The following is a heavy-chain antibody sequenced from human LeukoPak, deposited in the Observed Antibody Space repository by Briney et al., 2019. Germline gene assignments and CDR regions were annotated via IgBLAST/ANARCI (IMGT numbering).Heavy chain of an antibody. CDR1: GFTFSSYS. V-gene: IGHV3-21*01. Sequence: GGSLRLSCAASGFTFSSYSMNWVRQAPGKGLEWVSSISSSSSYIYYADSVKGRFTISGDNAKNSLYLQMNSLRAEDTAVYYCARVATAYYYDSSGYSDFDYWGQGTLVTVSS. CDR3: ARVATAYYYDSSGYSDFDY. CDR2: ISSSSSYI. D-gene: IGHD3-22*01. J-gene: IGHJ4*02.